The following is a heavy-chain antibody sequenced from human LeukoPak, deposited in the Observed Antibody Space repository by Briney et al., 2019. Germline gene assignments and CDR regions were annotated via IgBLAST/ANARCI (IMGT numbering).Heavy chain of an antibody. V-gene: IGHV1-8*01. CDR1: GYTFTSYD. CDR3: ARLYYGSGGEIGYYYMDV. CDR2: MNPNSGNT. Sequence: ASVKVSCRASGYTFTSYDINWVRQATGQGLEWMGWMNPNSGNTGYAQKFQGRVTMTRNTSISTAYMELSSLRSEDTAVYYCARLYYGSGGEIGYYYMDVWGKGTTVTISS. D-gene: IGHD3-10*01. J-gene: IGHJ6*03.